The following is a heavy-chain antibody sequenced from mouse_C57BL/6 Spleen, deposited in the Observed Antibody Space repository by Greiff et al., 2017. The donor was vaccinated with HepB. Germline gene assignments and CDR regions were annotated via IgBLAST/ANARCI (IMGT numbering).Heavy chain of an antibody. Sequence: EVQLQQSVAELVRPGASVKLSCTASGFNIKNTYMHWVKQRPEQGLEWIGRIDPANGNTKYAPKFQGKATITADTSSNTAYLQLSSLTSEDTAIYYCGRSQVYYYGSSYAMDYWGQGTSVTVSS. D-gene: IGHD1-1*01. CDR3: GRSQVYYYGSSYAMDY. V-gene: IGHV14-3*01. CDR2: IDPANGNT. J-gene: IGHJ4*01. CDR1: GFNIKNTY.